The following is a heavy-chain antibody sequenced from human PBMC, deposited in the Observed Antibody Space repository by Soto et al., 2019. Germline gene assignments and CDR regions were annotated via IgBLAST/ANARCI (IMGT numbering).Heavy chain of an antibody. CDR1: GFTFSSYS. V-gene: IGHV3-48*01. CDR3: ARHPERIAEIGWFDP. J-gene: IGHJ5*02. Sequence: PGGSLRLSCAASGFTFSSYSMNWVRQAPGKGLEWVSYISSSSSTIYYADSVKGRFTISRDNAKNSLYLQMNSLRAEDTDVYYCARHPERIAEIGWFDPWGQGTLVTVSS. D-gene: IGHD6-13*01. CDR2: ISSSSSTI.